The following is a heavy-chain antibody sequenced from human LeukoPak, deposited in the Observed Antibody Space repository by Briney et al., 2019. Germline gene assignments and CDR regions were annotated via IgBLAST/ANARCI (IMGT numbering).Heavy chain of an antibody. CDR1: GFTFGDYA. J-gene: IGHJ6*03. CDR3: TRVGYDFLYHYYMDV. V-gene: IGHV3-49*04. CDR2: IRSKAYGGTT. Sequence: GGSLRLSCTASGFTFGDYAMSWVRQAPGKGLEWVGFIRSKAYGGTTEYAASVKGRFTISGDDSKSIAYLQMNSLKTEDTAVYYCTRVGYDFLYHYYMDVWGKGTTVTVSS. D-gene: IGHD3-3*01.